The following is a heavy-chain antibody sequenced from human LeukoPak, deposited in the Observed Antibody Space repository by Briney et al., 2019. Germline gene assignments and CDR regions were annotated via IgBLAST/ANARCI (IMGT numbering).Heavy chain of an antibody. J-gene: IGHJ6*02. CDR2: INPSGGST. Sequence: ASVKVSCKASGNTLTNYYMYWVRQAPGQGLEWMGIINPSGGSTTYAQKFQGRVTMTRDTSTSTAYIDLSSLRSEDTAVYYCARESRDSSGYYGTDVWGQGATVTVSS. CDR1: GNTLTNYY. V-gene: IGHV1-46*01. D-gene: IGHD3-22*01. CDR3: ARESRDSSGYYGTDV.